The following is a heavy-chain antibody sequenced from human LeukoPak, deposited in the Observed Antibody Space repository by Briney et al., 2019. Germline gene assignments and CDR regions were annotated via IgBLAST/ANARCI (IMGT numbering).Heavy chain of an antibody. J-gene: IGHJ4*02. D-gene: IGHD3-22*01. CDR2: ISVGSNYI. Sequence: GGSLRLSCAASGYTFSSYSINCVRQAPGKGLEWVSSISVGSNYIYYADSVRGRFSISRDDARNSLYLQMDSLRGDDTAVYYCARLRRNSDRSGYYYYYDYWGQGTLVTVSS. CDR3: ARLRRNSDRSGYYYYYDY. CDR1: GYTFSSYS. V-gene: IGHV3-21*01.